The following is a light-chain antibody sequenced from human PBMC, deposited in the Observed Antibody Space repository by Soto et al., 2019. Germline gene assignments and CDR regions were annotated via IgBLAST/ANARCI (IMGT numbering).Light chain of an antibody. CDR3: GTWHNILSAYV. J-gene: IGLJ1*01. Sequence: ISCSASNSGIGNNFVSWYQHLPGAAPKLLIFENDKRPSGIPDRFSGSRSATSATLDITGLQTGDEADYYCGTWHNILSAYVIGTGTKVTVL. V-gene: IGLV1-51*01. CDR2: END. CDR1: NSGIGNNF.